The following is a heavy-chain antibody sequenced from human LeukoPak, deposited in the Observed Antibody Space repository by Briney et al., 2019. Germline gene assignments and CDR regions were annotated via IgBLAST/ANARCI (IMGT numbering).Heavy chain of an antibody. CDR2: ISGSGGST. J-gene: IGHJ6*02. V-gene: IGHV3-23*01. CDR3: TRGSYYAMDV. Sequence: GGSLRLSCAASGFTFSSYAKSWVRQAPGKGLKWVSGISGSGGSTYYADSVKGRFTISRDNSKNTLYLQMNSLRAEDTAVYHCTRGSYYAMDVWGQGTTVTVSS. CDR1: GFTFSSYA.